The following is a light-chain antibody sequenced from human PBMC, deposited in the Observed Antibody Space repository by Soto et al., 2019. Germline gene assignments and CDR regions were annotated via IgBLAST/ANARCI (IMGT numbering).Light chain of an antibody. CDR3: QQYHNWPIT. V-gene: IGKV3-15*01. CDR1: QSVSSN. CDR2: DAS. J-gene: IGKJ5*01. Sequence: EIVMTQSPATLSVSPGERATLSCRASQSVSSNLAWHQQKPGQAPRILMYDASTRATGIPARFSGSGSGTEFTLTISSLQSEDFAVYYRQQYHNWPITFGQGTRLEIK.